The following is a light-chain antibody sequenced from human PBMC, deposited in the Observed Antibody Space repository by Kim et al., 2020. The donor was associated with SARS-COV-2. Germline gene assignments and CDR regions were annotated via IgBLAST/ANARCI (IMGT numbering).Light chain of an antibody. CDR2: GTS. CDR3: QHFGNSVWT. CDR1: QSVSSSY. V-gene: IGKV3-20*01. J-gene: IGKJ1*01. Sequence: EIVLTQSPGTLSLSPGERATLSCRASQSVSSSYLAWYQQKPGQAPRLLIFGTSSRATGIPDRFSGSGSGTDFTLTISRLEPEDFAVYYCQHFGNSVWTFCPGAKVDSK.